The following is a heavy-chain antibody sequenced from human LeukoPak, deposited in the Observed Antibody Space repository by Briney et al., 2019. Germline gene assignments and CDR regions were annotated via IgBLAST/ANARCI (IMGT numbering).Heavy chain of an antibody. Sequence: SETLSLTCTVSGGSISSYYWSWIRQPPGKGLEWIGYIYYSGSTNYNPSLKSRVTISVDTSKNQFSLKLSSVTAADTAVYYCARNDYGDYRGLCFDLWGRGTQVTVSS. CDR1: GGSISSYY. CDR2: IYYSGST. D-gene: IGHD4-17*01. J-gene: IGHJ2*01. CDR3: ARNDYGDYRGLCFDL. V-gene: IGHV4-59*01.